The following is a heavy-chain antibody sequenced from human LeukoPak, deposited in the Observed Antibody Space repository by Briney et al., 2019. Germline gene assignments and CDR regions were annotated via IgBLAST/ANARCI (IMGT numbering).Heavy chain of an antibody. D-gene: IGHD5-18*01. J-gene: IGHJ5*02. V-gene: IGHV1-69*13. CDR2: IIPIFGTA. Sequence: GASVKVSCTASGYTFTSYAMHWVRQAPGQGLEWMGGIIPIFGTANYAQKFQGRVTITADESTSTAYMELSSLRSEDTAVYYCARIDTAMDNWFDPWGQGTLVTVSS. CDR1: GYTFTSYA. CDR3: ARIDTAMDNWFDP.